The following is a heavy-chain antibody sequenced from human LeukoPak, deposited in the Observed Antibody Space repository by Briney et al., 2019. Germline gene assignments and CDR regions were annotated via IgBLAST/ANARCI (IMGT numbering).Heavy chain of an antibody. CDR2: INTNTGNP. Sequence: GASVKVSCKASGYTFTNYPMNWVRQAPGQGLEWMGWINTNTGNPTYAQGFTERFVFSWDTSVNTAYLQINSLKPEDTAVYFCARDTYCSGGRCYSRVGYWGQGTVDTVSS. CDR3: ARDTYCSGGRCYSRVGY. J-gene: IGHJ4*02. CDR1: GYTFTNYP. D-gene: IGHD2-15*01. V-gene: IGHV7-4-1*02.